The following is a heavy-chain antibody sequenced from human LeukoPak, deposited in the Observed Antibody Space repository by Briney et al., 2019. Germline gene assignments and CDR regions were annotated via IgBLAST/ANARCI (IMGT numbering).Heavy chain of an antibody. V-gene: IGHV1-2*02. CDR2: INPNSGGT. D-gene: IGHD5-24*01. CDR1: GYTFTGYY. CDR3: AIGIRDGYNWGAFDV. J-gene: IGHJ3*01. Sequence: ASVKVSCKASGYTFTGYYMHWVRQAPGQGLEWMGWINPNSGGTNYAQKFQGRVTMTRDTSISTAYMELSRLRSDDTAVYYCAIGIRDGYNWGAFDVWGLGTMVTVSS.